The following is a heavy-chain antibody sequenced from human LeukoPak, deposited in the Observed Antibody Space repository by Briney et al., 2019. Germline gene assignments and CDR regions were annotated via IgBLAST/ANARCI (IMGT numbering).Heavy chain of an antibody. CDR2: ISSSSSTI. V-gene: IGHV3-48*01. CDR1: GFTFSSYS. J-gene: IGHJ4*02. Sequence: GGSLRLSCAASGFTFSSYSMNWVRQAPGKGLEWVSYISSSSSTIYYADSVKGRFTISGDNAKNSLYLQMNSLRAEDTAVYYCARGVGAPDYWGQGTLVTVSS. CDR3: ARGVGAPDY. D-gene: IGHD1-26*01.